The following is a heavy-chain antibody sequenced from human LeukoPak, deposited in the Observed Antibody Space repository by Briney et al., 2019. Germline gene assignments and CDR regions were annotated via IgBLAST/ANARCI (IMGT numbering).Heavy chain of an antibody. CDR1: GGSISSSSNFY. CDR3: ARRTAASAIDY. Sequence: PSETLSLTCTVSGGSISSSSNFYWDWIRQPPGKGLEWIGNIYYSGSTFYNPSLKSRVTISVDTSENQFSLKLSSVTAADTAGYYCARRTAASAIDYWGQGTLVTVSS. J-gene: IGHJ4*02. D-gene: IGHD2-15*01. V-gene: IGHV4-39*01. CDR2: IYYSGST.